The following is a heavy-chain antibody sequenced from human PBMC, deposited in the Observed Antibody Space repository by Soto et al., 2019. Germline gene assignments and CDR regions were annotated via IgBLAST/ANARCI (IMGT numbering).Heavy chain of an antibody. CDR1: GFAFSSYA. D-gene: IGHD3-22*01. CDR2: ISGSGSST. J-gene: IGHJ3*01. Sequence: GGSLRLSCAASGFAFSSYAMSWVRQAPGKGLEWVSGISGSGSSTYYADSVKGRFTISRDNAKNSLYLQMNSLRAEDTAVYYCARDQLYYNDISGRPLNAFDVWGQGTMVTVSS. V-gene: IGHV3-23*01. CDR3: ARDQLYYNDISGRPLNAFDV.